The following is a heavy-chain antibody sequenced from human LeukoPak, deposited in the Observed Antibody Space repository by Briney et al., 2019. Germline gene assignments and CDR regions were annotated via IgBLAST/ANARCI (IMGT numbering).Heavy chain of an antibody. CDR2: ISSSGSYI. J-gene: IGHJ4*02. CDR3: ARDIQAHTAMGVYYFDY. V-gene: IGHV3-21*01. CDR1: GFTFGSYS. Sequence: PGGSLRLSCAASGFTFGSYSMNWVRQAPGKGLEWVSSISSSGSYIYYADSVKGRFTISRDNAKNSLYLQMNSLRAEDTAVYYCARDIQAHTAMGVYYFDYWGQGTLVTVSS. D-gene: IGHD5-18*01.